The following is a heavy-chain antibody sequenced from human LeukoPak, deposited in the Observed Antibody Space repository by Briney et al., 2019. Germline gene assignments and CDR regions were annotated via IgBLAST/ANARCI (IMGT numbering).Heavy chain of an antibody. Sequence: PGGSLRLSCAASGFTFSSYAMSWVRQAPGKGLEWVSAISGSGGSTYYADSVKGRFTISRDNSKNTLYLQMNSLGAEDTAVYYCAKDPYGSGSYYSYWGQGTLVTVSS. V-gene: IGHV3-23*01. CDR1: GFTFSSYA. CDR3: AKDPYGSGSYYSY. D-gene: IGHD3-10*01. CDR2: ISGSGGST. J-gene: IGHJ4*02.